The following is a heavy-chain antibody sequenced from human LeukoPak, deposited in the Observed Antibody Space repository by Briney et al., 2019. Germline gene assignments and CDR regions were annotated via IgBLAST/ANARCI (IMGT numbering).Heavy chain of an antibody. CDR2: ISYDGSNK. V-gene: IGHV3-30*03. D-gene: IGHD2-15*01. CDR1: GFTFSSYG. Sequence: PGGSLRLSCAASGFTFSSYGMHWVRQAPGKGLEWVAVISYDGSNKYYADSVKGRFTISRDNSKNTLYLQMNSLRAEDTAVYYCAREVVVAATGNWFDPWGQGTLVTVSS. J-gene: IGHJ5*02. CDR3: AREVVVAATGNWFDP.